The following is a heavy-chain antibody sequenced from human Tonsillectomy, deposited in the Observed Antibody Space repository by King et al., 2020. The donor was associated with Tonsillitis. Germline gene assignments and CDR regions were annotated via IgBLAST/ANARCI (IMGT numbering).Heavy chain of an antibody. V-gene: IGHV4-39*01. CDR2: MYYSGPI. CDR1: GCSVSSSDHY. J-gene: IGHJ4*02. Sequence: QLQESGPGVVKPSETLSLTCTVSGCSVSSSDHYWAWLRQPPGKGLEWIGDMYYSGPIFYNPSLKSRITISGGTSANRFSLKLSSVTAADTAVYFCARYVSGSFDYWGQGALVTVSS. CDR3: ARYVSGSFDY. D-gene: IGHD1-26*01.